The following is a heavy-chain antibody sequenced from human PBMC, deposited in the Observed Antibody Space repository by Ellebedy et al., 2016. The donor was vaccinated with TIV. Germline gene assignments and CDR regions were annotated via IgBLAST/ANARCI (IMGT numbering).Heavy chain of an antibody. J-gene: IGHJ4*02. Sequence: MPSETLSLTCTVSGASISSSSYYWGWIRQPPGKGLEWIGTIYYSGSTYHNPSLKSRVTISVDTSKNQFSLRLSSVTAADTAIYYCARLDMTTVTTSLNYWGQGTLLTVSS. CDR2: IYYSGST. V-gene: IGHV4-39*01. CDR1: GASISSSSYY. CDR3: ARLDMTTVTTSLNY. D-gene: IGHD4-17*01.